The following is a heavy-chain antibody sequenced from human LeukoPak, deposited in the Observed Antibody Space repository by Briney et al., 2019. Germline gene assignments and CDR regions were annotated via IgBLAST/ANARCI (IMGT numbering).Heavy chain of an antibody. CDR1: GFPFSSSG. Sequence: GGSLRLSCAPSGFPFSSSGIHWVRQAPAKGREGLPAISFDGNNKYYTDSVKGRFTISRDNSKNTVFLQMNSLKPEDTAVYYCAKVHSYGWLHNFDYWGQGTLVTVSS. CDR3: AKVHSYGWLHNFDY. V-gene: IGHV3-30*18. CDR2: ISFDGNNK. J-gene: IGHJ4*02. D-gene: IGHD5-24*01.